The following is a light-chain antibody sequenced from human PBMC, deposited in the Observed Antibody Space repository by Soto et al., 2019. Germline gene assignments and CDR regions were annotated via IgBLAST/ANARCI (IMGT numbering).Light chain of an antibody. CDR3: TSYTSDSTYV. CDR2: DVS. J-gene: IGLJ1*01. CDR1: STDVGRYNY. V-gene: IGLV2-14*01. Sequence: LTQPASVSGSPGQSITISCTGTSTDVGRYNYVSWYQQHPGKAPKLMVYDVSNRPSWVSNRFSGSKSGITTSLTISGLQAEDEADYYCTSYTSDSTYVFGTGTKVTVL.